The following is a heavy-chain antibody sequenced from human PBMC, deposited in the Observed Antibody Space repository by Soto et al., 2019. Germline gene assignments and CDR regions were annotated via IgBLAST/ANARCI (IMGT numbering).Heavy chain of an antibody. CDR3: ARDWGLRSPNCFDP. CDR1: GFTFSNYW. Sequence: GGSLRLSCAASGFTFSNYWMSWVRQAPGKGLEWVANIKQDGSEKYYVDSVKGRFTISRDNAKNSLYLQMNSLRADDTAVYYCARDWGLRSPNCFDPWGQGTLVTVSS. J-gene: IGHJ5*02. CDR2: IKQDGSEK. V-gene: IGHV3-7*01. D-gene: IGHD3-3*01.